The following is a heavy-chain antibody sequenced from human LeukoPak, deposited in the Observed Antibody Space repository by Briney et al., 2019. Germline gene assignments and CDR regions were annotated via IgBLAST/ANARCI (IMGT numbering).Heavy chain of an antibody. CDR1: GYSISSGYY. V-gene: IGHV4-38-2*01. CDR3: ARHRYCSSTSCQGSDY. Sequence: PSETLSLTCAVSGYSISSGYYWGWIRQPPGKGLEWIGSIYHSGSTYYNPSLKSLVTISVDTSTNQFSLKLSSVTAADTAVYYCARHRYCSSTSCQGSDYWGQGTLVTVSS. J-gene: IGHJ4*02. D-gene: IGHD2-2*01. CDR2: IYHSGST.